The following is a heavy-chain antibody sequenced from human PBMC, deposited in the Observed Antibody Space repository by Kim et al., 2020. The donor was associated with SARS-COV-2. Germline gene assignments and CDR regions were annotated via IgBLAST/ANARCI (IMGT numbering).Heavy chain of an antibody. CDR3: ARASFSNSFDS. V-gene: IGHV3-48*03. Sequence: GGSLRLSCITSGFPFSTYSMVWVRQAPGQGPEWVAFISSDGTPTYYADSVQGRFTISRDSAKNSLFLQMNSLRREDTAIYYCARASFSNSFDSWGQGTL. CDR1: GFPFSTYS. CDR2: ISSDGTPT. J-gene: IGHJ5*01.